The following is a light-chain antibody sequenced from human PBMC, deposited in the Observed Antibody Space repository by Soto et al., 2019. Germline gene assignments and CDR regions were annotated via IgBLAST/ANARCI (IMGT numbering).Light chain of an antibody. J-gene: IGLJ1*01. CDR1: SSDVGGYNY. CDR3: YSYTTSSTYV. Sequence: QSALTQPASVSGSPEQSITISCSGTSSDVGGYNYVSWYQQHPGKAPQVMIYDVSNRPSGVSDRFSGSKSGNTASLTISGLQAEDEADYYCYSYTTSSTYVFGTGTKVTVL. V-gene: IGLV2-14*01. CDR2: DVS.